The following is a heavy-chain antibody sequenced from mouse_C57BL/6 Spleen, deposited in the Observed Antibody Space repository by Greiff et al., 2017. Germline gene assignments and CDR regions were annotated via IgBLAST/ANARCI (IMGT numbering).Heavy chain of an antibody. CDR3: ARLDGNYGNYYAMDY. CDR2: IYPGGGDT. D-gene: IGHD2-1*01. CDR1: GYAFSSSW. Sequence: QVQLKESGPELVKPGASVKISCKASGYAFSSSWMYWVKQRPGKGLEWIGRIYPGGGDTNYNGKVKGKATLTADKSSSTAYMQLSSLTSEDSAVYFYARLDGNYGNYYAMDYWGQGTSVNVSS. V-gene: IGHV1-82*01. J-gene: IGHJ4*01.